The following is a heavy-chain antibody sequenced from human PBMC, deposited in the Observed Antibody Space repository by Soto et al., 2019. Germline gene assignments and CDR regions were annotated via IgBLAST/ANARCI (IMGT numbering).Heavy chain of an antibody. J-gene: IGHJ4*02. CDR3: AKEGQQLVFYYFDY. CDR2: ISSSGGTT. CDR1: GFTFSSYA. Sequence: GGSLRLSCAASGFTFSSYAMSWVRQAPGKGLEWVSTISSSGGTTYYADSVKGRFTISRSNSKNMLYLQMNSLRAEDTAVYYCAKEGQQLVFYYFDYWGQRTLVTVSS. D-gene: IGHD6-13*01. V-gene: IGHV3-23*01.